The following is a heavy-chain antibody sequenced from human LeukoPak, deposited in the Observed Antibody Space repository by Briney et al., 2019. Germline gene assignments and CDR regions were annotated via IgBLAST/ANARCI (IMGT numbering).Heavy chain of an antibody. Sequence: SETLSLTCTVSGGSISSGGYYWSWIRQHPGKGLEWIGYIYYSGSTYYNPSLKSRVTISVDTSKNQFSLKLSSVTAADTAVYYCARVPLEATMVRGVIPNWFDPWGQGTLVTVSS. CDR3: ARVPLEATMVRGVIPNWFDP. V-gene: IGHV4-31*03. J-gene: IGHJ5*02. D-gene: IGHD3-10*01. CDR2: IYYSGST. CDR1: GGSISSGGYY.